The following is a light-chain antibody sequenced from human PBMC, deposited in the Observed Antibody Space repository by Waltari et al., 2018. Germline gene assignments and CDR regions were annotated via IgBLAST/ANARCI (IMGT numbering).Light chain of an antibody. CDR3: CSYAGGSTLV. V-gene: IGLV2-23*01. CDR1: SSDVGRYNF. J-gene: IGLJ3*02. Sequence: QSALTQPASVSGSPGQSITISCTGTSSDVGRYNFVSWHPQHPGKAPKLMIYEDSKRPSGISNRFSGSKSGNTASLTISGLQAEDEADYYCCSYAGGSTLVFGGGTRVTVL. CDR2: EDS.